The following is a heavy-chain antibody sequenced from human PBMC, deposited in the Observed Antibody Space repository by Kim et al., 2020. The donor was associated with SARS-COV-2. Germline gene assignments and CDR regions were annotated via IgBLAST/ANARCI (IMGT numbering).Heavy chain of an antibody. CDR1: GFTFSSYA. CDR2: ISYDGSNK. CDR3: ARDGEYCSSTSCYGELD. D-gene: IGHD2-2*01. Sequence: GGSLRLSCAASGFTFSSYAMHWVRQAPGKGLEWVAVISYDGSNKYYADSVKGRFTISRDNSKNTLYLQMNSLRAEDTAVYYCARDGEYCSSTSCYGELD. J-gene: IGHJ4*01. V-gene: IGHV3-30*04.